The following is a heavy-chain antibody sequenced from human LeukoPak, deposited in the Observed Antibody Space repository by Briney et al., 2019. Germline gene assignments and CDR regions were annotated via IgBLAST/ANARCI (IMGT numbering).Heavy chain of an antibody. Sequence: SETLSLTCTVSGGSISSYHWTWIRQPSGKGLEWIGYIYYSGSTNYNPSLKSRVTMSIDTSKNQFSLKLSSVTAADTAIYYCANYGDYVAKYWGQGTLVTVSS. CDR1: GGSISSYH. CDR3: ANYGDYVAKY. J-gene: IGHJ4*02. CDR2: IYYSGST. V-gene: IGHV4-59*01. D-gene: IGHD4-17*01.